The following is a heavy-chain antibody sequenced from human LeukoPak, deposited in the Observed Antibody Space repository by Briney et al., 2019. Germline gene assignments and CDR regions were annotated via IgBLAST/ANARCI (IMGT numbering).Heavy chain of an antibody. D-gene: IGHD6-19*01. CDR2: ISPSGGST. V-gene: IGHV1-46*01. J-gene: IGHJ4*02. CDR3: ARSGGDSSGWHGPDY. Sequence: ASVKVSCKASGFTFTNYYIHWVRQAPGQGLEWMGIISPSGGSTTYVQKFQGRVTMTSDTSTSTVYMELSSLRFEDTAVYYCARSGGDSSGWHGPDYWGQGTLVTVSS. CDR1: GFTFTNYY.